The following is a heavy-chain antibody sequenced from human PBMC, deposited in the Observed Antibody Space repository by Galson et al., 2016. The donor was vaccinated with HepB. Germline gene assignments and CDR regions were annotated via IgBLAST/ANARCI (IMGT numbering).Heavy chain of an antibody. V-gene: IGHV1-69*13. CDR2: IIPVFGAP. Sequence: SVKVSCKASGGAFSSYAVSWVRRAPGQGLEWMGGIIPVFGAPKHAHKFQDRVTITADEATSTVHMELSSLRPDDTAGYYCARDLGYNYETTSDLHGDYWGQGTLVTVSS. CDR3: ARDLGYNYETTSDLHGDY. D-gene: IGHD3-22*01. J-gene: IGHJ4*02. CDR1: GGAFSSYA.